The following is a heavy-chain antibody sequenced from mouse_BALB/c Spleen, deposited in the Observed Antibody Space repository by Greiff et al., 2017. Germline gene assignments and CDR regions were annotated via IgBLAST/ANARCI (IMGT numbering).Heavy chain of an antibody. CDR3: AREGLGYGSSYFDY. CDR1: GFTFSDYY. Sequence: EVKLVESGGGLVKPGGSLKLSCAASGFTFSDYYMYWVRQTPEKRLEWVATISDGGSYTYYPDSVKGRFTISRDNAKNNLYLQMSSLKSEDTAMYYCAREGLGYGSSYFDYWGQGTTLTVSS. J-gene: IGHJ2*01. CDR2: ISDGGSYT. D-gene: IGHD1-1*01. V-gene: IGHV5-4*02.